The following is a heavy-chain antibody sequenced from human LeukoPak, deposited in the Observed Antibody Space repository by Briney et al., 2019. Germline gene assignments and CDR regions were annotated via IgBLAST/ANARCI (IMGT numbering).Heavy chain of an antibody. Sequence: GSLRLSCAASGFTFSSNVMIWVRQAPGKGLEWIGRIYTSGSTNYNPSLKSRVTMSVDTSKNQFSLKLSSVTAADTAVYYCARAYSNYIYYFDYWGQGTLVTVSS. CDR3: ARAYSNYIYYFDY. D-gene: IGHD4-11*01. J-gene: IGHJ4*02. CDR2: IYTSGST. V-gene: IGHV4-4*07. CDR1: GFTFSSNV.